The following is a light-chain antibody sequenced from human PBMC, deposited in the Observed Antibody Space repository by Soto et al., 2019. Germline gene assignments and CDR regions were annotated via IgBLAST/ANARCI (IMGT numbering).Light chain of an antibody. CDR2: AAS. J-gene: IGKJ3*01. Sequence: IQLTQSPSSLSVSVRDGVSITCRASQDISTYLAWYQQKPGQAPKLLIYAASTLQSGVPSRFSGSGSGTNFTLTISSLQPEDFATYYCQQRCNSPLTFGPGTKVDIK. CDR3: QQRCNSPLT. CDR1: QDISTY. V-gene: IGKV1-9*01.